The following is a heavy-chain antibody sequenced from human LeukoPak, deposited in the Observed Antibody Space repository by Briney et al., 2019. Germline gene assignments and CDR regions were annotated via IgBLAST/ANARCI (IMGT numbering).Heavy chain of an antibody. CDR1: GGSISSYY. J-gene: IGHJ3*02. V-gene: IGHV4-59*01. CDR2: IYYSGST. D-gene: IGHD5-24*01. Sequence: SETLSLTCTVSGGSISSYYWSWIRQPPGNGLEWIGYIYYSGSTNYNPSLKSRVTISVDTSKNQFSLKLSSVTAADTAVYYCAREERWLQKRGPYDAFDIWGQGTMVTVSS. CDR3: AREERWLQKRGPYDAFDI.